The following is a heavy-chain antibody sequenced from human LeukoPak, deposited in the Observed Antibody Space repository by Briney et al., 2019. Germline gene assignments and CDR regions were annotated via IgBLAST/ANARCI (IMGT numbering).Heavy chain of an antibody. J-gene: IGHJ5*02. D-gene: IGHD6-25*01. CDR3: ARGGASGFESWFDP. V-gene: IGHV4-59*01. Sequence: SETLSLTCTVSGGSISSYYWSWIRQPPGKGLEWIGYIYYSGSTNYNPSLKSRVTISVDTSKNQFSLKLSSVTAADTAVYYCARGGASGFESWFDPWGQGTLVTVSS. CDR2: IYYSGST. CDR1: GGSISSYY.